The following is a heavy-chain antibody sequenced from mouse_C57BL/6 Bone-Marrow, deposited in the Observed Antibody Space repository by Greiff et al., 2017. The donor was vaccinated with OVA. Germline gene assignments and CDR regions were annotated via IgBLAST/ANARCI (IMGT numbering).Heavy chain of an antibody. Sequence: VKLMESGPGLVQPSQSLSITCTVSGFSLTSYGVHWVRQSPGKGLEWLGVIWSGGSTDYNAAFISRPSISKDNSKSQVFFKMNSLQADDTAIYYCATRELSMDYWGQGTSVTVSS. CDR1: GFSLTSYG. J-gene: IGHJ4*01. CDR3: ATRELSMDY. CDR2: IWSGGST. V-gene: IGHV2-2*01.